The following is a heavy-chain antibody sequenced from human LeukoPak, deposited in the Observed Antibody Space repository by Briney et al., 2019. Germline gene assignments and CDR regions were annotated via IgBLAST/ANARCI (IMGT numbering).Heavy chain of an antibody. J-gene: IGHJ4*02. CDR1: GFTFSDYY. CDR2: ISSSGSTI. V-gene: IGHV3-11*01. Sequence: GGSLRLSCAPSGFTFSDYYMYWIRQAPGKGLEWVSYISSSGSTIYYADSVKGRFTISRDNAKNSLYLQMSSLRAEDTAVYYCARATRVTPNYWGQGTLVTVSS. D-gene: IGHD4-23*01. CDR3: ARATRVTPNY.